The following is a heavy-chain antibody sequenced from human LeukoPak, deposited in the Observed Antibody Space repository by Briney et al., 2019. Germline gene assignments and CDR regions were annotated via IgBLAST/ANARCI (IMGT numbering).Heavy chain of an antibody. CDR1: GFTFSSYS. Sequence: SGGSLRLSCAASGFTFSSYSMNWVRQAPGKGLEWVSSISSSSNYIYYADSVKGRFTISRDNAKNSLYLQMNSLRAEDTAVYYCARDESHYYGSGSYYYWGQGTLVTVSS. CDR2: ISSSSNYI. V-gene: IGHV3-21*01. J-gene: IGHJ4*02. D-gene: IGHD3-10*01. CDR3: ARDESHYYGSGSYYY.